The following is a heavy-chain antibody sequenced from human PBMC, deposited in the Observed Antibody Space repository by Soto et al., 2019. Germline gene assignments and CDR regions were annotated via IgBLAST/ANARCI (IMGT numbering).Heavy chain of an antibody. CDR2: IYYSGST. D-gene: IGHD3-10*01. CDR3: ARDGEFCGSGSPPLLPR. Sequence: QVQLQESGPGLVKPSQTLSLTCTVSGGSITSGGYCWTWIRQHPVKGLEWMGHIYYSGSTSYNPSLKSRVTISIATSKNQFSLKLTSVTAADPAVYYCARDGEFCGSGSPPLLPRWGEGALVTVYS. V-gene: IGHV4-31*03. CDR1: GGSITSGGYC. J-gene: IGHJ4*02.